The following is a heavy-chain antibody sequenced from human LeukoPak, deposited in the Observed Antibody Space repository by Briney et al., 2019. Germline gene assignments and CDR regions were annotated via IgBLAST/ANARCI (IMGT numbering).Heavy chain of an antibody. V-gene: IGHV1-2*02. Sequence: GASVKVSCKASGYTFTGYYMHWVRQAPGQGLEWMGWINPNSGGTNYAQKFQGRVTRTRDTSISTAYMELSRLRSDDTAVYYCARGFTIFGVVITRIDYWGQGTLVTVSS. CDR1: GYTFTGYY. CDR3: ARGFTIFGVVITRIDY. D-gene: IGHD3-3*01. J-gene: IGHJ4*02. CDR2: INPNSGGT.